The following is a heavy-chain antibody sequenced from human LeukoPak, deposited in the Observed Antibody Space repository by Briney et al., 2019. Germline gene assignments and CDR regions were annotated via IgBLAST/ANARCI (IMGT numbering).Heavy chain of an antibody. CDR1: GYSFTSYW. V-gene: IGHV5-51*01. CDR2: IYPGDSDT. Sequence: SGESLKISCKGSGYSFTSYWIGWVRQMPGKGLEWMGIIYPGDSDTRYSPSFQGQVTISADKSISTAYLQWSSLKASDTAMYYCARPFILNHDQLGAAFDIWGQGTMVTVSS. CDR3: ARPFILNHDQLGAAFDI. J-gene: IGHJ3*02. D-gene: IGHD1-14*01.